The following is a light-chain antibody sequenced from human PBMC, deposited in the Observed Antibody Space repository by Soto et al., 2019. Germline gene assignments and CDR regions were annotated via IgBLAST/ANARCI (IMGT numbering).Light chain of an antibody. CDR2: WAS. V-gene: IGKV4-1*01. CDR1: QSVLYSSNNKNF. J-gene: IGKJ1*01. CDR3: HQYHSIPPT. Sequence: DIVMTQSPDSLAVSLGERATINCKSSQSVLYSSNNKNFLTWYQQKPGQAPKLLIYWASTRESGVPDRFSGNGSGTDFTLTISSLQAEDVAVYYCHQYHSIPPTFGQGTKVEIK.